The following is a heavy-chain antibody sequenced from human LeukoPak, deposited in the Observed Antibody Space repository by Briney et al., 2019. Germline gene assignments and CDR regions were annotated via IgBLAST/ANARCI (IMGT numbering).Heavy chain of an antibody. CDR2: ISAYNGNT. D-gene: IGHD3-22*01. V-gene: IGHV1-18*01. CDR1: GYTSTSYG. CDR3: ARVYRAPEYYYDSSGYYPPDY. J-gene: IGHJ4*02. Sequence: ASVKVSCKASGYTSTSYGISWVRQAPGQGLEWMGWISAYNGNTNYAQKLQGRVTMTTDTSTSTAYMELRSLRSDDTAVYYCARVYRAPEYYYDSSGYYPPDYWGQGTLVTVSS.